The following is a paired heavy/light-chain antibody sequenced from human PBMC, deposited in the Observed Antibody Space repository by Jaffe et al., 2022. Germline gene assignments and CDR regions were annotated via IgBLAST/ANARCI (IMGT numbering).Light chain of an antibody. CDR3: QQYGSSSWS. Sequence: ETVLTQSPGTLSLSPGERATLSCRASQSVRSTYLAWYQQKPGQAPRLLIYGASNRATGIPDRFSGSGSGTDFTLTISRLEPEDFAVYYCQQYGSSSWSFGQGTKVEIK. J-gene: IGKJ1*01. CDR2: GAS. V-gene: IGKV3-20*01. CDR1: QSVRSTY.
Heavy chain of an antibody. CDR2: MRYDGSNK. V-gene: IGHV3-30*02. D-gene: IGHD2-8*01. J-gene: IGHJ4*02. CDR1: GFSSSTYG. Sequence: QVQLVESGGGVVQPGGSLRLSCAASGFSSSTYGMHWVRQAPGKGLEWVAYMRYDGSNKYYPDSVKGRFTISRDNSKNTLQMNSLRAEDTAMYYCAIWDTKFYFDGWGQGTLVTVSS. CDR3: AIWDTKFYFDG.